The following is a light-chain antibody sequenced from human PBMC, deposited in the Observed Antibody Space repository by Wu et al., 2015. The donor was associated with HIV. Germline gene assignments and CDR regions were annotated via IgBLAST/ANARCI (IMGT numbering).Light chain of an antibody. J-gene: IGKJ2*03. CDR3: QQSYTTLYS. Sequence: DIQMTQSPSSLSASVGDRVTITCRASQNINNYLNWYQQRPGEAPKLLIYAASRLPSEVPSRFSGSGSGTDFTLTINTLEPEDFANYFCQQSYTTLYSFGQGTKL. V-gene: IGKV1-39*01. CDR2: AAS. CDR1: QNINNY.